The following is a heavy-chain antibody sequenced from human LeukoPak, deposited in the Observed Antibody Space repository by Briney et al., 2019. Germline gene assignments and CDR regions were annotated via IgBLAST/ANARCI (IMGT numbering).Heavy chain of an antibody. Sequence: ARSLRLSCAASGFTIDDYAMHWVRQAPGKGLERVSGISWNSGSIGYADSVKGRFTISRDNATNSLYLQMNSLRAEDTALYYCAKDIGYCSGGSCYSGPFDYWGQGTLVTVSS. CDR3: AKDIGYCSGGSCYSGPFDY. J-gene: IGHJ4*02. CDR2: ISWNSGSI. V-gene: IGHV3-9*01. CDR1: GFTIDDYA. D-gene: IGHD2-15*01.